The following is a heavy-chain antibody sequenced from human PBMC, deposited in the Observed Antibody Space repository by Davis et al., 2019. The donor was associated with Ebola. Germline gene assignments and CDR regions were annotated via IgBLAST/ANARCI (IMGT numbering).Heavy chain of an antibody. CDR1: GFTFSLYG. V-gene: IGHV3-30*03. CDR2: ISYEGSSK. CDR3: AREVVAAGADSYYHGLDV. Sequence: PGGSLRLSCAASGFTFSLYGMHWVRQAPGKGLEWLSFISYEGSSKYDADSLKGRFTISRDNSKNTLYLQMNSLRPEDTAVYYCAREVVAAGADSYYHGLDVWGQGTTVTVSS. D-gene: IGHD1-26*01. J-gene: IGHJ6*02.